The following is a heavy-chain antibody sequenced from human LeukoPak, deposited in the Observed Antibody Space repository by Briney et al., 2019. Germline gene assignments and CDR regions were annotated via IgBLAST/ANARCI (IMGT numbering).Heavy chain of an antibody. Sequence: GGSLRLSCAASGFTFSSYAMSWVRQAPGKGLEWVSAISGSGGSTYYADSVKGRFTISRDNSKNTLYLQMNSLRAEDTAVYYCAKDGRTEGDYAWGSYRYWIPFDYWGQGTLVTVSS. J-gene: IGHJ4*02. CDR2: ISGSGGST. CDR3: AKDGRTEGDYAWGSYRYWIPFDY. CDR1: GFTFSSYA. V-gene: IGHV3-23*01. D-gene: IGHD3-16*02.